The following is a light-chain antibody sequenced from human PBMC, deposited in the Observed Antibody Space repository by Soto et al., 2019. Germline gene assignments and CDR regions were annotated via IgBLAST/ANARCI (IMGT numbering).Light chain of an antibody. CDR1: QSVASNY. CDR2: DAS. V-gene: IGKV3-20*01. J-gene: IGKJ1*01. Sequence: EIVLTQSPGTLSLSPGERATLSCRASQSVASNYLGWYQQKPGQAPRVLIFDASIRATGIPDRFSASGSGSDFTLTISRLEPDDFAVYYCQHYDRAPMWTFGQGTKVDIK. CDR3: QHYDRAPMWT.